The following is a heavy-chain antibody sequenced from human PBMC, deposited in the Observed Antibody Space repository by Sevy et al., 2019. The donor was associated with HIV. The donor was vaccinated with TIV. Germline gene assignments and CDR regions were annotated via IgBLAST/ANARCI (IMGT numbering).Heavy chain of an antibody. CDR1: GDSVSTYSAA. V-gene: IGHV6-1*01. J-gene: IGHJ4*02. CDR3: ARESRWFYFHFDY. CDR2: TYYKSKWYN. D-gene: IGHD3-10*01. Sequence: SQTLSLTCAISGDSVSTYSAAWNWIRQSPSGGLEWLGRTYYKSKWYNDYALSVKSRISINPDTPKNQISLQLNSVTPEDTAVYYCARESRWFYFHFDYWGQGTLVTVSS.